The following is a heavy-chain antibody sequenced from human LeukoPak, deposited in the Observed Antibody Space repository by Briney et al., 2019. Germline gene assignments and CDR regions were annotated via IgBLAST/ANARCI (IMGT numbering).Heavy chain of an antibody. CDR3: AETYYYDSSGYLDY. CDR1: GGTFSSYT. D-gene: IGHD3-22*01. V-gene: IGHV1-69*02. Sequence: SVKVSCKASGGTFSSYTISWGRQAPGQGLEWMGRIIPILGIATYAQKFQGRVPITADNSTSTAYMELSSLRSEDTAVYYCAETYYYDSSGYLDYWGQGSLVTVSS. CDR2: IIPILGIA. J-gene: IGHJ4*02.